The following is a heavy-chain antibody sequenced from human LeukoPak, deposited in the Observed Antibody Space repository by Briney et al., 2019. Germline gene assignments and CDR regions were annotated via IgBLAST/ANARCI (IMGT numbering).Heavy chain of an antibody. V-gene: IGHV3-23*01. D-gene: IGHD5-18*01. CDR3: ARDYTAMVIGY. J-gene: IGHJ4*02. CDR1: GFTSSSYP. CDR2: ITGSGDGI. Sequence: PGGSLRLSCAASGFTSSSYPMSWVRQAPGKGLEWVSAITGSGDGIYYADSVQGRFTISRDNSKNTLYLQMNSLRAEDTAVYYCARDYTAMVIGYWGQGTLVTVSS.